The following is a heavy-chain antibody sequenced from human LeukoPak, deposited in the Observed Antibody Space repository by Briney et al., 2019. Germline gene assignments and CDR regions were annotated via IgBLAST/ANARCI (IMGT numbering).Heavy chain of an antibody. D-gene: IGHD6-19*01. CDR1: GYSISSGYY. J-gene: IGHJ4*02. Sequence: PSETLSLTCAVSGYSISSGYYWGWIRQPPGKGLEWIGSIYHSGSTYYNPSLKSRVTISVDTSKNQFSLKLSSVTAADTAVYYCARALEQWLEYYFDYWGQGTLVTVSS. V-gene: IGHV4-38-2*01. CDR2: IYHSGST. CDR3: ARALEQWLEYYFDY.